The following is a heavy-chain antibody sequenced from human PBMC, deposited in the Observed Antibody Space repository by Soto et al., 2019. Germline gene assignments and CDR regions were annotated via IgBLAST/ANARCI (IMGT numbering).Heavy chain of an antibody. V-gene: IGHV2-5*02. CDR2: IYWDGDE. J-gene: IGHJ6*02. CDR3: AHKGGRGAGMDV. D-gene: IGHD2-15*01. Sequence: QITLKESGPTLVKPTQTLTLTCTFSGFSVSTSGVGVAWIRQPPGKALEWLALIYWDGDERYSPFLQSRVTITKYTSKNQVVLTMTNMDPVDTATYYCAHKGGRGAGMDVWGQGTTFTVSS. CDR1: GFSVSTSGVG.